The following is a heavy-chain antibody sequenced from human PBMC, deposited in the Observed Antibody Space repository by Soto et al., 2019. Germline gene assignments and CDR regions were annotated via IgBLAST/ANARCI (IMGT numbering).Heavy chain of an antibody. CDR2: INTYNGMT. CDR3: AKSPRGEMATD. D-gene: IGHD5-12*01. Sequence: QVQLVQSGGEVKKPGATVTVSCQASGYTFINHHITWVRQAPGQGLEWMAWINTYNGMTDYAQRFQGRVTMTRDISTSTAYMELRNLGSDDTAVYFCAKSPRGEMATDWGQGTLVTVSS. J-gene: IGHJ4*02. CDR1: GYTFINHH. V-gene: IGHV1-18*01.